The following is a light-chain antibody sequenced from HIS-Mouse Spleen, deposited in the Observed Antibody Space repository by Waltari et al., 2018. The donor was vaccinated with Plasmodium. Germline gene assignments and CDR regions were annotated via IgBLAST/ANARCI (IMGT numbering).Light chain of an antibody. CDR1: ALPKQY. CDR3: QSADSSVTPNWV. J-gene: IGLJ3*02. Sequence: SYELTQPPSVSVSPGQTARITCSGDALPKQYAYWYQQKPGQAPVLVIYKDSGRPSGIPERFSCSISGTTVTLTISGVQAEDEADYYCQSADSSVTPNWVFGGGTKLTVL. CDR2: KDS. V-gene: IGLV3-25*03.